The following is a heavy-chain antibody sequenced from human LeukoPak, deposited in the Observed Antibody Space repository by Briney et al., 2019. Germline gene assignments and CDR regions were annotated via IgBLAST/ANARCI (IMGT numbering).Heavy chain of an antibody. CDR1: GGSISSSSYY. CDR3: ASWDYDILTGYPQGYAFDI. J-gene: IGHJ3*02. D-gene: IGHD3-9*01. V-gene: IGHV4-39*07. CDR2: IYYSGST. Sequence: SETLSLTCTVSGGSISSSSYYWGWIRQPPGKGLEWIGNIYYSGSTYYNPSLKSRVTISVDTSKNQFSLRLSSVTAADTAVYYCASWDYDILTGYPQGYAFDIWGQGTMVTVSS.